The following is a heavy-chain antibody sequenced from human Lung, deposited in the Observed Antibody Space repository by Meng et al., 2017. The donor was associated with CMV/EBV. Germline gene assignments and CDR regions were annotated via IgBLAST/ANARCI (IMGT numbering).Heavy chain of an antibody. J-gene: IGHJ4*02. V-gene: IGHV4-4*03. CDR1: GVAISSKIR. CDR3: ARGKQDAWELLAY. CDR2: IDASGST. D-gene: IGHD1-26*01. Sequence: QAQLRQSGPVLVKPLGTLSLTCGVSGVAISSKIRWTWVRQPPGKGLEWIGDIDASGSTNYNPSLNSRISISLDKSKNHFSLKVNSVTAADTAVYYCARGKQDAWELLAYWGQGALVTVSS.